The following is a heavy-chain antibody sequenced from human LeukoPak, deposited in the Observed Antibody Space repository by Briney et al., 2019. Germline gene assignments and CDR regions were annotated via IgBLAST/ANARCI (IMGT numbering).Heavy chain of an antibody. CDR2: IYHSGST. V-gene: IGHV4-38-2*02. D-gene: IGHD4/OR15-4a*01. Sequence: SETLSLTCTVSGYSISSGYFWGWIRQPPGKGREWIGSIYHSGSTSYNPSLKSRLTISVDTSKNQFSLKLNFVTAADTAMYYCASCWPDWYFDLWGRGTLVTVSS. J-gene: IGHJ2*01. CDR3: ASCWPDWYFDL. CDR1: GYSISSGYF.